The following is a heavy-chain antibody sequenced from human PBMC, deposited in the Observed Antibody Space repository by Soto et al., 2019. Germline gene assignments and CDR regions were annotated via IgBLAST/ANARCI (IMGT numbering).Heavy chain of an antibody. Sequence: QVQLVESGGGVVQPGRSLRLSCAGSGFTLNTYDIHWVRQAPHKGLEWVAFGSYDGSNKYYADSVKGRFTVSRDNSKNTLYLQMNNLRTGDTAVYYCAKSLVSSDDDSFYYGLDVWGQGTTVIVSS. CDR3: AKSLVSSDDDSFYYGLDV. D-gene: IGHD2-8*02. J-gene: IGHJ6*02. CDR2: GSYDGSNK. CDR1: GFTLNTYD. V-gene: IGHV3-30*18.